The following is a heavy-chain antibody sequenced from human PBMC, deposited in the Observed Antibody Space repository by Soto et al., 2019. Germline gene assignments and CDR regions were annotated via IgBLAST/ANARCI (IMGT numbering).Heavy chain of an antibody. CDR2: IRSKANSYAT. CDR3: TSSALIDYYYYYGMDV. Sequence: EVQLVESGGGLVQPGGSLKLSCAASGFTFSGSAMHWVRQASGKGLEWVDRIRSKANSYATAYAASVKGRFTISRDDSKNTAYLQMNSLKTEDTAVYYCTSSALIDYYYYYGMDVWGQGTTVTVSS. D-gene: IGHD3-22*01. J-gene: IGHJ6*02. V-gene: IGHV3-73*02. CDR1: GFTFSGSA.